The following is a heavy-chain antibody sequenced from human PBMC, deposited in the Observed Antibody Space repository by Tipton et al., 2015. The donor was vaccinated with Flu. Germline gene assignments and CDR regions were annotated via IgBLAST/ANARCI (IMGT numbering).Heavy chain of an antibody. D-gene: IGHD5-12*01. CDR3: ARDWVDLALDY. CDR1: GFTFSGYD. V-gene: IGHV3-48*01. CDR2: ISSTSSTI. J-gene: IGHJ4*02. Sequence: YRRDSCAASGFTFSGYDMNWVRQAPGKGLDWISYISSTSSTIYYSDSVKGRFTISRDNAKNSVFLQMNSLRVEDTAVYYCARDWVDLALDYWGQGTLVSVSS.